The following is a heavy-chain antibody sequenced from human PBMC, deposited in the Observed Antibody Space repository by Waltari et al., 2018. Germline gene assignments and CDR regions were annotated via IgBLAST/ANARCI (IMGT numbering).Heavy chain of an antibody. CDR1: GGSTSSSY. D-gene: IGHD4-17*01. V-gene: IGHV4-59*01. CDR3: ARESYGEGDL. CDR2: IYYSGST. Sequence: QVQLQESGPGLVKPSETLSLTCPVLGGSTSSSYLRWIRQPPGKGLEWIGYIYYSGSTNYNPSLKSRVTISVDTSKNQFSLKLSSVTAADTAVYYCARESYGEGDLWGRGTLVTVSS. J-gene: IGHJ2*01.